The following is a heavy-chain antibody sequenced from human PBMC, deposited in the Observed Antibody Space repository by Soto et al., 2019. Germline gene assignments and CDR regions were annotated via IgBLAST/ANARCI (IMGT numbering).Heavy chain of an antibody. CDR3: TRRYNWDDYYFDP. Sequence: SETLSLTCTVSGGAIRVQSYYWTWIRQTPGNGLEWVGSSYYSGTSYFNPALKGRVTISVDTSTNQFSLRLTSVTAPNTAIYYFTRRYNWDDYYFDPWGQGTLVTVSS. D-gene: IGHD1-20*01. CDR2: SYYSGTS. V-gene: IGHV4-39*01. J-gene: IGHJ5*02. CDR1: GGAIRVQSYY.